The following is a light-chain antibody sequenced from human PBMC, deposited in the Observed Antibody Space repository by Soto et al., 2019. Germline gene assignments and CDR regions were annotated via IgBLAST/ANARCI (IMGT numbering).Light chain of an antibody. CDR1: QSVSSNY. CDR2: GAS. CDR3: QQYSSSPYS. V-gene: IGKV3-20*01. Sequence: EIVLTQSPGTLSLSPGERATLSCRASQSVSSNYLAWYRQKPGQAPRLLIYGASSRATGIPDRFSGSGSGTDFTLTISRLEPEDFAVYYCQQYSSSPYSFGQGTQLEIK. J-gene: IGKJ2*03.